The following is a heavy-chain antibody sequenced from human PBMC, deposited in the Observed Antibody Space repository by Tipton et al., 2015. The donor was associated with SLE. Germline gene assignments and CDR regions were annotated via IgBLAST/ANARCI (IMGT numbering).Heavy chain of an antibody. CDR1: GGSISSGSYY. D-gene: IGHD6-13*01. CDR3: ARVRFRSSTYN. V-gene: IGHV4-61*09. Sequence: TLSLTCTVSGGSISSGSYYWNWIRQPAGKGLEWIGHIFTTGGTNYNPSLKSRVSISIDTSKNHFSLKLSSVTAADTAVYYCARVRFRSSTYNWGQGALVSVSS. J-gene: IGHJ4*02. CDR2: IFTTGGT.